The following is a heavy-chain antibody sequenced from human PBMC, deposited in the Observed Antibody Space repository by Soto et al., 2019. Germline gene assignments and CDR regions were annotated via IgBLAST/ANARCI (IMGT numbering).Heavy chain of an antibody. Sequence: QVQLVQSGAEVKKPGASVKVSCKASGYTFSGSVMHWVRQAPGQGLEWMGWINADNGNTKYSQKFQGRVTMTWDTSARTAYMELSSLRSEDTTIHCCASEIDATTATSLDYWGQGTLFTVSS. D-gene: IGHD4-17*01. CDR2: INADNGNT. CDR3: ASEIDATTATSLDY. CDR1: GYTFSGSV. J-gene: IGHJ4*02. V-gene: IGHV1-3*01.